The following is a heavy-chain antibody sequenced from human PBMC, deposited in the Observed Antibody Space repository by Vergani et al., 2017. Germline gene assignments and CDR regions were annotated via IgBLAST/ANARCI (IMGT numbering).Heavy chain of an antibody. D-gene: IGHD6-13*01. J-gene: IGHJ4*02. CDR2: INPSGGST. CDR1: GYTFTSYY. Sequence: QVQLVQSGAEVKKPGASVKVSCKASGYTFTSYYMHWVRQAPGQGLEWMGIINPSGGSTSYAQKFQGRVTMNRDTSTSTVYMELSSLRSEDTAVYYCARKSIAAAGMHYWGQGTLVTVSS. V-gene: IGHV1-46*01. CDR3: ARKSIAAAGMHY.